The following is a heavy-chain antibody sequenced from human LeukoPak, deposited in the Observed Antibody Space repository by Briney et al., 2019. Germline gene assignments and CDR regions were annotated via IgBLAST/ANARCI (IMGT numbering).Heavy chain of an antibody. J-gene: IGHJ4*02. CDR3: ARNYGSGSYYPDY. V-gene: IGHV3-33*01. CDR1: GFTFSSYS. CDR2: IWYDGSNK. D-gene: IGHD3-10*01. Sequence: PGGSLRLSCAASGFTFSSYSMHWVRQAPGKGLEWVAVIWYDGSNKYYADSVKGRFTISRDNSKNALYLQMNSLRAEDTAVYYCARNYGSGSYYPDYWGQGTLVTVSS.